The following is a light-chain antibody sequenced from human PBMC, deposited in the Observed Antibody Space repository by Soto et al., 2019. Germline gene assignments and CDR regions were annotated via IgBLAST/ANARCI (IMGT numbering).Light chain of an antibody. CDR1: QTISSR. Sequence: DIQMTQSPSALSGSLGDGVSITCRASQTISSRLARYQQKPGKAPKLLIYKASTLKSGVPSRFSGSGSGTEFTLTISSLQPDDFATYYCQHYNSYSEAFGQGTKVDI. CDR2: KAS. CDR3: QHYNSYSEA. V-gene: IGKV1-5*03. J-gene: IGKJ1*01.